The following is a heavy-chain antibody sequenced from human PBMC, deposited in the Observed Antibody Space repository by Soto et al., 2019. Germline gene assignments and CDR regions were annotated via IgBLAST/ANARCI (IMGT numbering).Heavy chain of an antibody. J-gene: IGHJ6*02. CDR1: GFTFSSYA. Sequence: GGSLRLSCAASGFTFSSYAMHWVRQAPGKGLEWVAVISYDGSNKYYADSVKGRFTISRDNSKNTLYLQMNSLRAEDTAVYYCARDRGGLAADFYHMDVWGQGTTVTVSS. D-gene: IGHD3-3*01. V-gene: IGHV3-30-3*01. CDR2: ISYDGSNK. CDR3: ARDRGGLAADFYHMDV.